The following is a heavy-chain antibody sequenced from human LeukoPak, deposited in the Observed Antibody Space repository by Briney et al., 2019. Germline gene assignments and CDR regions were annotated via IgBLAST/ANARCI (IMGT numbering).Heavy chain of an antibody. CDR2: ISWDGGST. Sequence: GGSLRLSCAASGFTLDDYAMHWVRQAPGKGLEWVSLISWDGGSTYYADSVKGRFTISRDNSKNSLYLQMNSLRAEDTALYYCAKDITGFGESPDAFDIWGQGTMVTVSS. CDR3: AKDITGFGESPDAFDI. J-gene: IGHJ3*02. V-gene: IGHV3-43D*03. D-gene: IGHD3-10*01. CDR1: GFTLDDYA.